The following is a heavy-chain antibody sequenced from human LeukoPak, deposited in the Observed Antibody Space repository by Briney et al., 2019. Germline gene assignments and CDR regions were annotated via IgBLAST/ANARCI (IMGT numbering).Heavy chain of an antibody. CDR2: IIPIFGTA. J-gene: IGHJ4*02. Sequence: KVSCKASGGTFSSYAISWVRQAPGQGLEWMGGIIPIFGTANYAQKFQGRVTITADESTSTAYMELSSLRSEDTAVYYCARDSAYYYDSSGYYFDYWGQGTLVTVSS. D-gene: IGHD3-22*01. CDR1: GGTFSSYA. V-gene: IGHV1-69*01. CDR3: ARDSAYYYDSSGYYFDY.